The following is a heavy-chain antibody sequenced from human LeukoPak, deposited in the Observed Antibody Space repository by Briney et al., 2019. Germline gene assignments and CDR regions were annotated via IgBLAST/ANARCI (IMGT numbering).Heavy chain of an antibody. CDR1: GGSISSYY. V-gene: IGHV4-59*08. CDR3: ARGVAARRGTFDY. D-gene: IGHD6-13*01. CDR2: IYYSGST. J-gene: IGHJ4*02. Sequence: SETLSFTCTVSGGSISSYYWSWIRQPPGKGLEWIGYIYYSGSTNYNPSLKSRVTISVDTSKNQFSLKLSSVTAADTAVYYCARGVAARRGTFDYWGQGTLVTVSS.